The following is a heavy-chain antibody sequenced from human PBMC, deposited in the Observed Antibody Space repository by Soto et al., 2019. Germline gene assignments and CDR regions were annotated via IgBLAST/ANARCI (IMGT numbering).Heavy chain of an antibody. D-gene: IGHD6-13*01. V-gene: IGHV4-31*03. Sequence: SETLSLTCTVSGASINSGGYYWSWIRQLPGKGLEWIGYIYFSGSTYYTPSLESRVTILLDTSQNQFSLKVGSVTAADTAVYYCARGRGVRADGKYYYYGMDVWGQGTTVTLSS. CDR1: GASINSGGYY. J-gene: IGHJ6*02. CDR3: ARGRGVRADGKYYYYGMDV. CDR2: IYFSGST.